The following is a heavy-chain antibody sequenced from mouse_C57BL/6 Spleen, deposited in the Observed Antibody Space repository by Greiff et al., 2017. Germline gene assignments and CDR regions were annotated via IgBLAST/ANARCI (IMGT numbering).Heavy chain of an antibody. V-gene: IGHV2-9*01. CDR1: GFSLTSYG. J-gene: IGHJ4*01. CDR2: IWGSGST. Sequence: QVQLKQSGPGLVAPSQCLSISCTVSGFSLTSYGVDWVRQPPGKGLEWLGVIWGSGSTNYNSALMSRLDISTDNSKSQVFLKMNSLQTDDTAMYYCAKHYYYGSCSYAMDYWGQGTSVTVSS. CDR3: AKHYYYGSCSYAMDY. D-gene: IGHD1-1*01.